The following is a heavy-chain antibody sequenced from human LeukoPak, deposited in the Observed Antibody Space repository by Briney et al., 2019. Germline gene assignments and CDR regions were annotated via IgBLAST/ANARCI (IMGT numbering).Heavy chain of an antibody. J-gene: IGHJ4*02. CDR1: GFAFSDYY. Sequence: GGSLRLSCAASGFAFSDYYMSWIRQAPGKGLEWVSYISISDTTIYYADSVKGRFTISRDNAKNSLYLQMNSLRAEDTAVYYCARHDETYYYGSGSYYRPLDYWGQGTLVTVSS. CDR3: ARHDETYYYGSGSYYRPLDY. CDR2: ISISDTTI. D-gene: IGHD3-10*01. V-gene: IGHV3-11*01.